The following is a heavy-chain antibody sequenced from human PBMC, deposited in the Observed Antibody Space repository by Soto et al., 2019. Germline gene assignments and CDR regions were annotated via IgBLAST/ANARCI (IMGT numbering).Heavy chain of an antibody. Sequence: QVQLVQSGAEVKKPGASVKVSCKASGYTFTSYDINWLRQATGQGLEWMGWMNANSGNTGYAQRIQGRVAMNRDSSVSAAYMELSRLRCEGTAVYYCAEGEWLANWGKGSLVIVSS. CDR2: MNANSGNT. V-gene: IGHV1-8*01. D-gene: IGHD6-19*01. J-gene: IGHJ4*02. CDR1: GYTFTSYD. CDR3: AEGEWLAN.